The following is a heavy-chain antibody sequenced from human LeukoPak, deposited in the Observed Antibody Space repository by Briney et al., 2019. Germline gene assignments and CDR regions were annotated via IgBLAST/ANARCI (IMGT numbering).Heavy chain of an antibody. CDR1: GFTFSNYW. D-gene: IGHD3-22*01. CDR2: IKQDGIDK. CDR3: ARCSSGYYCDHFQT. V-gene: IGHV3-7*01. J-gene: IGHJ1*01. Sequence: GGSLRLSCTASGFTFSNYWMTWIRQAPGKGLEWVANIKQDGIDKYYVDSVEGRFTVSRGNTKNSLFLQMHSLRVEDTAVYYCARCSSGYYCDHFQTWGQGSLVTVSS.